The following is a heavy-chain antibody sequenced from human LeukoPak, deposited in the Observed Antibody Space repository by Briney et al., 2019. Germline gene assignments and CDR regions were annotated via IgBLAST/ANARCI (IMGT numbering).Heavy chain of an antibody. CDR1: GGSNSSSNW. V-gene: IGHV4-4*02. CDR3: ARTGGYYGSGSYRH. J-gene: IGHJ4*02. Sequence: SETLSLTCAVSGGSNSSSNWWSWVRRPPGKGLEWIGEIYHSGSTNYNPSLKSRVTISVDKSKSQFSLKLSSVTAADTAAYYCARTGGYYGSGSYRHWGQGTLVTVSS. D-gene: IGHD3-10*01. CDR2: IYHSGST.